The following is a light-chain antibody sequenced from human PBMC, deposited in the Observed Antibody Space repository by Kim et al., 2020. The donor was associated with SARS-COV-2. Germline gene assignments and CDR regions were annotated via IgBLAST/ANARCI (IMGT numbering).Light chain of an antibody. CDR2: QDS. CDR3: QAWDSSTAV. Sequence: VAPGQTASITCSGDKLGNKYACWYQQKPGQSPVLVIYQDSKRPSGIPERFSGSNSGNTATLTISGTQAMDEADYYCQAWDSSTAVFGGGTQLTVL. V-gene: IGLV3-1*01. J-gene: IGLJ2*01. CDR1: KLGNKY.